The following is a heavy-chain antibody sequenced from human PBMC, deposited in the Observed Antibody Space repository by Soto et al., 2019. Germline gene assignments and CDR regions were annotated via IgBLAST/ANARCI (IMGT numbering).Heavy chain of an antibody. V-gene: IGHV1-3*01. Sequence: QVRLVQSGAEVKKPGASVKVSCKASGYTFTSYAMHWVRQAPGQRLEWMGWINAGNGNTKYSQKFQGRVTITRDTSASTAYMELSSLRSEDTAVYDFARGTSIAARWVDPWGQGTLVTGSS. D-gene: IGHD6-6*01. CDR2: INAGNGNT. CDR1: GYTFTSYA. CDR3: ARGTSIAARWVDP. J-gene: IGHJ5*02.